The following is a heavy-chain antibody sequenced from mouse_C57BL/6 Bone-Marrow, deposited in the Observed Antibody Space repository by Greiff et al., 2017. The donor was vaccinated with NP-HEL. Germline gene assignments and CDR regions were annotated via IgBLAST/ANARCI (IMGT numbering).Heavy chain of an antibody. CDR2: FHPYDDDT. Sequence: QVQLQQSGAELVKPGASVKMSCKASGYTFTTYPIEWMKQNHGKSLEWIGNFHPYDDDTKYNEKFKGKATLTVEKSSSTVYLQLSRLTSDDSAVFDCERRGFYGTGFAYWGQGTLVTVSA. J-gene: IGHJ3*01. D-gene: IGHD1-1*01. V-gene: IGHV1-47*01. CDR3: ERRGFYGTGFAY. CDR1: GYTFTTYP.